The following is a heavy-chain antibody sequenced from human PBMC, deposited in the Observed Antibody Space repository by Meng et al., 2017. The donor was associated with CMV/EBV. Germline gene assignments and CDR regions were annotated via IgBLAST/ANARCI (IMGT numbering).Heavy chain of an antibody. CDR3: ARVPAALYYYYYGMDV. Sequence: SGPTLVKPTETLTLICTVSGFSLSNARMGVSWIRQPTGKALEWLAHIFSNDEKSHSTSLKSRLTISKDTSKSQVVLTMTNMDPVDTATYYCARVPAALYYYYYGMDVWGQGTTVTVSS. V-gene: IGHV2-26*01. J-gene: IGHJ6*02. CDR2: IFSNDEK. CDR1: GFSLSNARMG. D-gene: IGHD2-2*01.